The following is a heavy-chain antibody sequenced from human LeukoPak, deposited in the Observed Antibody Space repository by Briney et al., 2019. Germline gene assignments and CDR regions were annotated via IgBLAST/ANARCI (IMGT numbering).Heavy chain of an antibody. D-gene: IGHD6-13*01. Sequence: SETLSLTCTVSGGSVSGCYWSCIRHHPGKGLEWIGYIYYSGSTDYNPSLKSRVTISVDTSKNQFSLKLGSVTAADTAVYYCARVWDSSRFSVGYLGYWGQGTVVTVSS. CDR2: IYYSGST. CDR1: GGSVSGCY. V-gene: IGHV4-31*03. CDR3: ARVWDSSRFSVGYLGY. J-gene: IGHJ4*02.